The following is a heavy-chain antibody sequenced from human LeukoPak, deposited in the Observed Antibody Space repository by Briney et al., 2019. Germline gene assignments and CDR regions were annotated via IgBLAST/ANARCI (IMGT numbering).Heavy chain of an antibody. J-gene: IGHJ4*02. CDR2: IYHSGST. CDR1: GGSISSSNW. Sequence: SETLSLTCAVSGGSISSSNWWSWVRQPPGKGLEWIGEIYHSGSTNYNPSLKSRVTISVDKSKNQFSLKLSSVTAADTAVYYCARASYSEAARPGGFDYWGQGTLVTVSS. D-gene: IGHD6-6*01. CDR3: ARASYSEAARPGGFDY. V-gene: IGHV4-4*02.